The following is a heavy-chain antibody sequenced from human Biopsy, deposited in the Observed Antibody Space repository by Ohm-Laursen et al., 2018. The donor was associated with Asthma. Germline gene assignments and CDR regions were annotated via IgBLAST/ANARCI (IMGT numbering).Heavy chain of an antibody. D-gene: IGHD1-7*01. V-gene: IGHV1-46*01. CDR1: GYTYTSYY. CDR2: INPSGGST. Sequence: SVKVSCKASGYTYTSYYMHWVRQAPGQGLEWMGIINPSGGSTSYAQKFQGRVTMTRDTSTSTVYMELSSLRSEDTAVYYCARRGITGTTLDYWGQGTLVTVSS. CDR3: ARRGITGTTLDY. J-gene: IGHJ4*02.